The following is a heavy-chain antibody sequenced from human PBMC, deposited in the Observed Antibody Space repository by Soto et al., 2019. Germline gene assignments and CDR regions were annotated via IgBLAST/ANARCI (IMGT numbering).Heavy chain of an antibody. J-gene: IGHJ6*02. Sequence: SETLSLTCTVSGGPISSGDYYWSWIRQPPGKGLEWIGYIYYSGSTYYNPSLKSRVTISVDTSKNQFSLKLSSVTAADTAVYYCARDYYYGSGSYYLDTYYGMDVWGQGTTVTVSS. D-gene: IGHD3-10*01. CDR3: ARDYYYGSGSYYLDTYYGMDV. V-gene: IGHV4-30-4*01. CDR1: GGPISSGDYY. CDR2: IYYSGST.